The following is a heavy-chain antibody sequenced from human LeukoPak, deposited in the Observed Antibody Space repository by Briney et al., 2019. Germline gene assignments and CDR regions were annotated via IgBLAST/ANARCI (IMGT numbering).Heavy chain of an antibody. J-gene: IGHJ6*02. D-gene: IGHD2-2*01. CDR1: GYTFTSYG. V-gene: IGHV1-69*13. CDR2: IIPIFGTA. CDR3: ARSLQDIVVVPAASHYYYYYGMDV. Sequence: ASVKVSCKASGYTFTSYGISWVRQAPGQGLEWMGGIIPIFGTANYAQKFQGRVTITADESTSTAYMELSSLRSEDTAVYYCARSLQDIVVVPAASHYYYYYGMDVWGQGTTDTVSS.